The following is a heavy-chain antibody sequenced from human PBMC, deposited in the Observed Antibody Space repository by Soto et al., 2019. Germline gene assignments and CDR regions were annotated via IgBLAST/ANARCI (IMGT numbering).Heavy chain of an antibody. V-gene: IGHV3-23*01. J-gene: IGHJ5*02. D-gene: IGHD5-18*01. CDR2: ISGSGGST. CDR1: GFTFSSYA. CDR3: AKDQGYSYGRKWFDP. Sequence: GGSLRLSCAASGFTFSSYAMSWVRQAPGKGLEWVSAISGSGGSTYYADSVKGRFTISRDNSKNTLYLQMNSLRAEDTAVYYCAKDQGYSYGRKWFDPWGQGTLVTVSS.